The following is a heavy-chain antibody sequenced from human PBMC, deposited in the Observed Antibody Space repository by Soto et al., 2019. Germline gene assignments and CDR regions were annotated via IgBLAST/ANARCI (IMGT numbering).Heavy chain of an antibody. D-gene: IGHD3-10*01. V-gene: IGHV4-30-4*01. CDR3: ARALSGLGGFYYYYGMDV. J-gene: IGHJ6*02. CDR1: GGSISSGDYY. Sequence: SETLSLTCTVSGGSISSGDYYWSWIRQPPGKGLEWIGYIYYSGSTYYNPSLKSRVTISVDTSKNQFSLKLSSVTAADTAVYYCARALSGLGGFYYYYGMDVWGQGTTVTVSS. CDR2: IYYSGST.